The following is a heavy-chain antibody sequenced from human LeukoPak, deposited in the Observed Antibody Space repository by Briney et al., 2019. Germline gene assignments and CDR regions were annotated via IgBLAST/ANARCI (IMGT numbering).Heavy chain of an antibody. D-gene: IGHD3-22*01. Sequence: ASVKVSCKASGYTFTSYGISWVRQAPGQGLEWMGWISAYNGNTNYAQKLQGRVTMTTDTSTSTAYMELRSLRSDDTAVYYCARGAPTYYYDSSGLDYWGQGTLVTVSS. CDR2: ISAYNGNT. CDR3: ARGAPTYYYDSSGLDY. CDR1: GYTFTSYG. V-gene: IGHV1-18*01. J-gene: IGHJ4*02.